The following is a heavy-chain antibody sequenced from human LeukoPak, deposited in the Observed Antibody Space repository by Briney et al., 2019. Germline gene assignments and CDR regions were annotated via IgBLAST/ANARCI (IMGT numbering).Heavy chain of an antibody. D-gene: IGHD6-13*01. CDR2: IYYSGST. V-gene: IGHV4-39*07. CDR3: ARSRDSSSWCMVWRGAFDI. J-gene: IGHJ3*02. CDR1: GGSISSSSYY. Sequence: SETLSLTCTVSGGSISSSSYYWGWIRQPPGKGLEWIGSIYYSGSTYYNPSLKSRVTISVDTSKNQFSLKLSSVTAADTAVYYCARSRDSSSWCMVWRGAFDIWGRGTMVTVSS.